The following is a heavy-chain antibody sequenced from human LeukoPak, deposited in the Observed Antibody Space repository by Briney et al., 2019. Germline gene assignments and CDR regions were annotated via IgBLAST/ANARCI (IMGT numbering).Heavy chain of an antibody. Sequence: SETLSLTCTVSGGSISSNSYYWGWIRQPPGKGLEWIGSIYNSGSAYYNPSLKSRVAISVDTSKNHFSLKVSSVTAADTAVYYCARQIVLERLDAFDIWGQGTMVTVSS. CDR2: IYNSGSA. CDR3: ARQIVLERLDAFDI. D-gene: IGHD1-1*01. J-gene: IGHJ3*02. V-gene: IGHV4-39*01. CDR1: GGSISSNSYY.